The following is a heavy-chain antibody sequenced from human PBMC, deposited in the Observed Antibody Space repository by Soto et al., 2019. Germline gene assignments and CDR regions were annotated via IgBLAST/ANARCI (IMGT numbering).Heavy chain of an antibody. J-gene: IGHJ4*02. CDR1: GYTFTSYA. Sequence: ASVKVSCKASGYTFTSYAMHWVRQAPGQRLEWMGWINAGNGNTKYSQKFQGRVTITRDTSASTAYMELSSLRSEDTAVYYCARGRPRIAVAGTHDYWGQGTLVRVFS. V-gene: IGHV1-3*01. CDR3: ARGRPRIAVAGTHDY. D-gene: IGHD6-19*01. CDR2: INAGNGNT.